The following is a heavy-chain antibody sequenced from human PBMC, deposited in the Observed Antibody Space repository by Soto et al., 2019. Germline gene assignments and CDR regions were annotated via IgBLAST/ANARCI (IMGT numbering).Heavy chain of an antibody. CDR2: TIPIFGTA. Sequence: ASVKVSCKASGGTFSSYAISWVRQAPGQGLEWMGGTIPIFGTANYAQKFQGRVTITADKSTSTAYMELSSLRSEDTAVYYCAGYCSSTSCYLYYYYGMDVWGQGTTVTVSS. V-gene: IGHV1-69*06. J-gene: IGHJ6*02. D-gene: IGHD2-2*01. CDR3: AGYCSSTSCYLYYYYGMDV. CDR1: GGTFSSYA.